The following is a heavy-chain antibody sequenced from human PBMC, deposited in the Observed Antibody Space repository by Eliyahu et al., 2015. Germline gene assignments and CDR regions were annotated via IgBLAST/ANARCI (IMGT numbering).Heavy chain of an antibody. CDR2: FSGGMDTT. Sequence: EVQLLESGGGLVQPGGSLXLSCXAXGFPXNNXAMSWVRQAPGKGLEWVSXFSGGMDTTYYIDSVKGRFTISRDNSRNTVYLQMNSLRAEDTAVYFCAKASLGSCSGARCYYFDSWGQGTLVTVSS. CDR3: AKASLGSCSGARCYYFDS. J-gene: IGHJ4*02. D-gene: IGHD2-15*01. V-gene: IGHV3-23*01. CDR1: GFPXNNXA.